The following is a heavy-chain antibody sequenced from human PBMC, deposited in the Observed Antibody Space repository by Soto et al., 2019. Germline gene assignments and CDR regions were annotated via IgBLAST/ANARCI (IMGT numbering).Heavy chain of an antibody. CDR2: IYWDDDK. CDR3: AHTKPARSDWLLDFDY. J-gene: IGHJ4*02. D-gene: IGHD3-9*01. CDR1: GFSLSTSGVG. Sequence: GSGPTLVNPTQTLTLTCTFSGFSLSTSGVGVGWIRQPPGKALEWLALIYWDDDKRYSPSLKSRLTITKDPSKNQVVLTMTNMDPVDTATYYCAHTKPARSDWLLDFDYWGQGTLVTVSS. V-gene: IGHV2-5*02.